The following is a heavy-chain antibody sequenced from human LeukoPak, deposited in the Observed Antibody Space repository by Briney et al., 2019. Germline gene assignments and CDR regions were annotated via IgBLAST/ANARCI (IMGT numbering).Heavy chain of an antibody. CDR1: GASISSHY. CDR3: ARLTDDVVVPSITYHYFDS. CDR2: IHYSGDS. D-gene: IGHD2-2*01. J-gene: IGHJ4*02. Sequence: SETLSLTCTVSGASISSHYWSWVRQPPGKGLECIAYIHYSGDSNYNPSLNNRVTMSIDTSKNQFSLKLRSVTAADTAVYYCARLTDDVVVPSITYHYFDSWGQGTRVTVSS. V-gene: IGHV4-59*08.